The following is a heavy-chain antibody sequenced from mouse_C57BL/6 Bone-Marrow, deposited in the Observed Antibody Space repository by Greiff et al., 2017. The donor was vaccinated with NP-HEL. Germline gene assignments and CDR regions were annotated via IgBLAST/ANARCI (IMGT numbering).Heavy chain of an antibody. D-gene: IGHD1-1*01. J-gene: IGHJ1*03. CDR3: AIGSIYWYFDV. CDR1: GFSLTSYG. V-gene: IGHV2-5*01. Sequence: QVQLQQSGPGLVQPSPSLSITCTVSGFSLTSYGVHWVRQSPGKGLEWLGVIWRGGSTDYNAAFMSRLSTTKDNSKSQVFFKMNSLQADDTAIYYCAIGSIYWYFDVWGTGTTVTVSS. CDR2: IWRGGST.